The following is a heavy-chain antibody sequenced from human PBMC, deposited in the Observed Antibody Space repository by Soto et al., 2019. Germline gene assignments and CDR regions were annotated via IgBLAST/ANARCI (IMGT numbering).Heavy chain of an antibody. D-gene: IGHD6-6*01. J-gene: IGHJ5*02. CDR1: CGSFSDYY. Sequence: SETLSLTCAVYCGSFSDYYWTCIRQPPWKGLEWIGEINDSGTTKYKPSLKSRVTISLETSKKQFSLRLSSVTAADTAVFYCARGGREELIRTAWLDPSGQGTLVTVS. CDR3: ARGGREELIRTAWLDP. CDR2: INDSGTT. V-gene: IGHV4-34*01.